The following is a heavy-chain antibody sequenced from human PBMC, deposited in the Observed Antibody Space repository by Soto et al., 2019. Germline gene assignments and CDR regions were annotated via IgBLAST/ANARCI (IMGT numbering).Heavy chain of an antibody. J-gene: IGHJ6*02. CDR2: IDPSDSYT. CDR1: GYSFTSYW. V-gene: IGHV5-10-1*01. D-gene: IGHD2-15*01. Sequence: GESLKISCKGSGYSFTSYWISWVRQMPGKGLEWMGRIDPSDSYTNYSPSFQGHVTISADKSISTAYLQWSSLKASDTAMYYCARPGFDCSGGSCYSGYYGMDVWGQGTTVTVSS. CDR3: ARPGFDCSGGSCYSGYYGMDV.